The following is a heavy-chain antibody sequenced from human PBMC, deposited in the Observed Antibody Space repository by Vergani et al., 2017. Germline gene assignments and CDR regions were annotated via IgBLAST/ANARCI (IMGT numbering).Heavy chain of an antibody. V-gene: IGHV3-23*01. CDR1: GFTFSSYG. Sequence: ELQLMESGGGVVQPGGSLRLSCAASGFTFSSYGMYWVRQAPGKGLEWVSVIRGSGGREKYADSVKGRFTVSRDNSKKTLYLQLNRVRAEDTAVYYCARDVLPWDGHYFEYWGQGTLVTVSS. CDR3: ARDVLPWDGHYFEY. D-gene: IGHD1-26*01. CDR2: IRGSGGRE. J-gene: IGHJ4*02.